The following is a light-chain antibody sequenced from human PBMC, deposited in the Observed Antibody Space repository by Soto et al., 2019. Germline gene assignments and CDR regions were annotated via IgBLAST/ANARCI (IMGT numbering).Light chain of an antibody. V-gene: IGLV1-44*01. CDR3: AAWDDSLNGYV. J-gene: IGLJ1*01. Sequence: QPVLTQPPSTSGTPGQRVTISCSGSSSNIGRNTVNWYQHLPGTAPKLLIYSNNQRPSGVPARFSGSKSGTSASLAVSGLQSEDEADYYCAAWDDSLNGYVFGTGTKLTVL. CDR2: SNN. CDR1: SSNIGRNT.